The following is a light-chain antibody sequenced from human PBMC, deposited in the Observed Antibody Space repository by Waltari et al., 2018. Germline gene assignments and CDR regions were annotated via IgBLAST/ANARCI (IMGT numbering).Light chain of an antibody. J-gene: IGKJ1*01. CDR1: QSIRNY. CDR3: QQTSSAPWT. V-gene: IGKV1-39*01. CDR2: AAS. Sequence: DIQMTQSPSSLSAPVGDRVTITCRASQSIRNYLNWYQQKPGRAPKLLIYAASSLQSGVPSRFSGSGSGTDFTLTITSLQPEDFASYYCQQTSSAPWTFGQGTKVEIK.